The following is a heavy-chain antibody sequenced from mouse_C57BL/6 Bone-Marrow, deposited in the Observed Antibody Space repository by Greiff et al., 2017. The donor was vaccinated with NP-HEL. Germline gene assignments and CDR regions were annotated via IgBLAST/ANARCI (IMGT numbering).Heavy chain of an antibody. J-gene: IGHJ3*01. D-gene: IGHD1-1*01. CDR2: FHPYNDDT. CDR3: ARGNYYGSSYEGFAY. Sequence: QVQLKESGAELVKPGASVKMSCKASGYTFTTYPIEWMKQNHGKSLEWIGNFHPYNDDTKYNEKFKGKATLTVEKSSSTVYLELSRLTSDDSAVYYCARGNYYGSSYEGFAYWGQGTLVTVSA. V-gene: IGHV1-47*01. CDR1: GYTFTTYP.